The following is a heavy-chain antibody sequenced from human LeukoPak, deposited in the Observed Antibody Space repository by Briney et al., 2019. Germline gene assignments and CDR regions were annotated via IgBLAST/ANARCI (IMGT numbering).Heavy chain of an antibody. V-gene: IGHV3-53*01. CDR1: GFTVRGNY. Sequence: PGGSLRLSFEVSGFTVRGNYMSWVRQAPGKGLDWVSIIYSGGNTYYADSVKGRFTISRDNSKNTLYLQMNSLRAEDTAVYYCASPSSGQSFDIWGHGTMVTVSS. CDR2: IYSGGNT. D-gene: IGHD6-19*01. J-gene: IGHJ3*02. CDR3: ASPSSGQSFDI.